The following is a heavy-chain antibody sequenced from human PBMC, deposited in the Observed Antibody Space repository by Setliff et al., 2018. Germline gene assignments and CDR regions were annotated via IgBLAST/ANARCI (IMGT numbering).Heavy chain of an antibody. CDR1: GESFSNY. J-gene: IGHJ4*02. Sequence: SETLSLTCSVYGESFSNYWSWIRQSPGKGLEWIGSVSFFGSAYYNPSLQSRGAISLDTSRNQFSLELSSVTAADTAVYYCARDPGVHSGTWCLDSWGQGTQVTVSS. CDR3: ARDPGVHSGTWCLDS. D-gene: IGHD2-8*01. V-gene: IGHV4-39*07. CDR2: VSFFGSA.